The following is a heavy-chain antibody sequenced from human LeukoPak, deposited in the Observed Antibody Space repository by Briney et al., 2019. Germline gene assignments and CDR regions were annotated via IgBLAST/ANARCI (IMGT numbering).Heavy chain of an antibody. CDR2: IYYSGST. V-gene: IGHV4-59*01. D-gene: IGHD5-18*01. CDR1: GGSISSYY. CDR3: ARGGYSYGSFTGYYMDV. J-gene: IGHJ6*03. Sequence: SETLSLTCTVSGGSISSYYWSWIRQPPGKGLEWIGYIYYSGSTNYNPSLKSRVTISVDTSKNQFSLKLSSVTAADTAVYSCARGGYSYGSFTGYYMDVWGKGTTVTISS.